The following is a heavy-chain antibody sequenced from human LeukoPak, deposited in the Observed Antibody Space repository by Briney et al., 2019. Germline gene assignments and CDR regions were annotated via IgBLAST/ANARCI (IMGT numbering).Heavy chain of an antibody. J-gene: IGHJ5*02. CDR2: IYSGGST. V-gene: IGHV3-53*01. CDR1: GFTVSSNY. Sequence: GGSLRLSCAASGFTVSSNYMSWVRQAPGKGLEWVSVIYSGGSTYYADSVKGRFTISRDNSKNTLYLQMNSLRAEDTAVYYCARGRTSGFDFWSGYWFDPWGQGTLVTVSS. D-gene: IGHD3-3*01. CDR3: ARGRTSGFDFWSGYWFDP.